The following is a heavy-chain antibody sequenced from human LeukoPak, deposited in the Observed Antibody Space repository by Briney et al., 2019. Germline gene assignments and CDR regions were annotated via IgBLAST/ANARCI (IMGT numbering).Heavy chain of an antibody. CDR2: ISPNSGNT. D-gene: IGHD2-15*01. CDR1: GYNFIGYH. V-gene: IGHV1-2*02. CDR3: TRGKPACNLGSGNNCYGTHDY. Sequence: ASVKVSCKAPGYNFIGYHMHWVRQASGQGLEWMGWISPNSGNTNYAQKFQGRVTMTRDMSISTVYMELSGLRSDDTAMYYCTRGKPACNLGSGNNCYGTHDYWGLETLVTVSS. J-gene: IGHJ4*02.